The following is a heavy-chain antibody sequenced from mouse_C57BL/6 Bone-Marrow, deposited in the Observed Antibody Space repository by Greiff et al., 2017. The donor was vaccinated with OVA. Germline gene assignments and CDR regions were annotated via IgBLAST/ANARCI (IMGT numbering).Heavy chain of an antibody. CDR1: GFTFSNYW. Sequence: EVKLVESGGGLVQPGGSMKLSCVASGFTFSNYWMNWVRQSPEKGLEWVAQIRLKSDNYATHYAESVKGRFTISRDDSKSSVYLQMNNLRAEDTGIYYCTGLQLRLMDYYAMDYWGQGTSVTVSS. CDR3: TGLQLRLMDYYAMDY. CDR2: IRLKSDNYAT. V-gene: IGHV6-3*01. J-gene: IGHJ4*01. D-gene: IGHD3-2*02.